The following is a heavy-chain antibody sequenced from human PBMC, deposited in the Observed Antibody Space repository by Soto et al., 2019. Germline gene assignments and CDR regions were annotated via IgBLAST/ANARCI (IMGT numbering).Heavy chain of an antibody. CDR3: AKDYDFWSGYLFRGMDV. CDR1: GLTFNIYG. J-gene: IGHJ6*02. V-gene: IGHV3-30*18. Sequence: GGSLRLSCAASGLTFNIYGMHWVRQAPGKGLEWVAVISHDGSNKYYADSVKGRFTISRDNSRNTLYLQMNSLRGEDTAVYYCAKDYDFWSGYLFRGMDVWGQGTTVTVSS. D-gene: IGHD3-3*01. CDR2: ISHDGSNK.